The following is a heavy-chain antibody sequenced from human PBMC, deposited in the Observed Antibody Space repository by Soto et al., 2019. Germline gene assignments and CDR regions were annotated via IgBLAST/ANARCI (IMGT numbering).Heavy chain of an antibody. Sequence: QVDLVQSGAEVKKPGASVTISCKASGIAITSYYIHGVRQAHGRVLEWMGIINPGGGSASYAQKFKERVPIDKDTSAGTVYMDLRSLRTEATAVYDCARDTRGWSPNVLDAWGQGPTVNVS. CDR3: ARDTRGWSPNVLDA. J-gene: IGHJ6*02. V-gene: IGHV1-46*01. CDR2: INPGGGSA. CDR1: GIAITSYY. D-gene: IGHD3-3*01.